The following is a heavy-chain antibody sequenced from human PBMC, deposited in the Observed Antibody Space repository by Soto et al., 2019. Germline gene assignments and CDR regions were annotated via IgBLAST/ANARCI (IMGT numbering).Heavy chain of an antibody. V-gene: IGHV1-18*04. D-gene: IGHD5-18*01. CDR1: GYTFTSYG. J-gene: IGHJ6*02. CDR3: AVDVDRAMVTYYYGMDV. Sequence: GASVKVSCKASGYTFTSYGISLVRQAPGQVLEWMGWVSSYNGNTNYAQKLQGRVTMTTDTSTSTASMELRSLRSEGTAVHYCAVDVDRAMVTYYYGMDVWGPGTTVTVSS. CDR2: VSSYNGNT.